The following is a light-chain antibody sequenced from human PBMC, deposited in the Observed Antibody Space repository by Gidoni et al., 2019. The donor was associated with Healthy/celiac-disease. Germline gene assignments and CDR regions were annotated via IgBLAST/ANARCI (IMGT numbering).Light chain of an antibody. CDR2: GAS. J-gene: IGKJ1*01. CDR3: QQYGSSPTWT. CDR1: QSVSSSY. Sequence: EIVLTQSPGTLSLSPGERATLSCRASQSVSSSYLAWYQQTPGQAPRLLSDGASSRATGIPERFSGSGSGTDFTLTISRLEPEDFAVYYCQQYGSSPTWTFGQXTKVEIK. V-gene: IGKV3-20*01.